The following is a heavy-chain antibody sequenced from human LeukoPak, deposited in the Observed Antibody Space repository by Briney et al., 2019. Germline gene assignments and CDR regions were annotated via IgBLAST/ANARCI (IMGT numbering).Heavy chain of an antibody. CDR1: GFTFSSYA. CDR3: VKDYSTIAAAANPLFDY. V-gene: IGHV3-23*01. D-gene: IGHD6-13*01. J-gene: IGHJ4*02. CDR2: ITGSGDTT. Sequence: GGSLRLSCAASGFTFSSYAVTWVRQAPGKGLEWVSGITGSGDTTFYADSAKGRFTISTDNSKNTLYLQMHSLRAEDTAVYYCVKDYSTIAAAANPLFDYWGQGALVTVSS.